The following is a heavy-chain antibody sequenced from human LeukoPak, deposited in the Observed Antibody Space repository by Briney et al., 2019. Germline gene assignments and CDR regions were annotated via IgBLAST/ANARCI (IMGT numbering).Heavy chain of an antibody. J-gene: IGHJ4*02. Sequence: GGSLRLSCAASGLTFSSDSMVWVRQAPGKGLVWVSYINADGTSTTYADSVKGRFTISRDNAKKTVYLQMNSLTSEDTAVCYCARNRDGLGLWGQGTLVTVPS. CDR1: GLTFSSDS. D-gene: IGHD3-16*01. CDR3: ARNRDGLGL. V-gene: IGHV3-74*01. CDR2: INADGTST.